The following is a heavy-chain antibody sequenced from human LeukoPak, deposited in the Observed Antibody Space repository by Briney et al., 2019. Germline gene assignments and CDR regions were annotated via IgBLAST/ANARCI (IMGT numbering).Heavy chain of an antibody. CDR2: MKQDGSEK. V-gene: IGHV3-7*01. CDR3: ARDRRDGYNVLDY. D-gene: IGHD5-24*01. CDR1: GFTFSSYS. Sequence: PGGSLRLSCAASGFTFSSYSMNWVRQAPGKGLEWVANMKQDGSEKYYVDSVKGRFTISRDNAKNSLYLQMNSLSAEDTATYYCARDRRDGYNVLDYWGQGTLVTVSS. J-gene: IGHJ4*02.